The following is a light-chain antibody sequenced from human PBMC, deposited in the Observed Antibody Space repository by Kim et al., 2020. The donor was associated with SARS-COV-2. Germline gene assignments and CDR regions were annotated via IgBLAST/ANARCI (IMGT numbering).Light chain of an antibody. J-gene: IGKJ4*01. CDR3: QQYLSSSPSVS. V-gene: IGKV1-5*01. CDR1: DNIDRW. CDR2: YVS. Sequence: VGDRVTITCRASDNIDRWLAWYQQKPGKAPKLLIYYVSSLESGVPSRFSGSGSGTEFTLTISSLQPDDFATYFCQQYLSSSPSVSFGGGTKVDIK.